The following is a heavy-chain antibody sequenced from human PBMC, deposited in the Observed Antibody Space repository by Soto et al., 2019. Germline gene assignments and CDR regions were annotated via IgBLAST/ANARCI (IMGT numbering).Heavy chain of an antibody. D-gene: IGHD5-18*01. J-gene: IGHJ4*02. Sequence: GGSLRLSCVASGITFGSRAMSWVRQAPGKGLEWVSAISGSGGSTYYADSVKGRFTISRDNSKNTLYLQMNSLRAEDTAVYYCAKIAAMEPFDYWGQGTLVTVS. CDR3: AKIAAMEPFDY. CDR1: GITFGSRA. CDR2: ISGSGGST. V-gene: IGHV3-23*01.